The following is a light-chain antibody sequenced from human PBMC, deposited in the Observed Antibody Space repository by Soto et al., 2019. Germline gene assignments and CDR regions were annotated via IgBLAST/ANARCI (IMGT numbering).Light chain of an antibody. CDR1: SSNIGSNT. CDR2: SNN. J-gene: IGLJ2*01. Sequence: QSVLTQPPSASGTPGQRVTISCSGSSSNIGSNTVNWYQQLPGTAPKLLIYSNNQRPSGVPDRFSGSKSGTSGSPAISGLQSEDEAHYYCAAWDDSLSGVVFGGGTKLTVL. CDR3: AAWDDSLSGVV. V-gene: IGLV1-44*01.